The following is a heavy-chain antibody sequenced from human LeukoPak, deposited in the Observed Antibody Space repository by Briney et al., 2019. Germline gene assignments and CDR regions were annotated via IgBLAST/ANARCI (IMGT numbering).Heavy chain of an antibody. D-gene: IGHD3-22*01. J-gene: IGHJ4*02. CDR2: ISADSATT. Sequence: GGSLRLSCAASGFNFGSYSMTWVRQAPGKGLEWVSVISADSATTFYADSAKGRFTISRDNAKNSLYLQMNSLRAEDTAVYYCARDFHVRNYDIGGYSYWGQGTLVTVSS. V-gene: IGHV3-23*01. CDR1: GFNFGSYS. CDR3: ARDFHVRNYDIGGYSY.